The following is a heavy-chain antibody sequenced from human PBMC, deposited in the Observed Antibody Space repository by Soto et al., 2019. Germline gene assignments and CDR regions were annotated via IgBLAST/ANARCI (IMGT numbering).Heavy chain of an antibody. CDR2: IYYSGST. CDR3: ARASSRDIVATIYTRRFVTWLDP. V-gene: IGHV4-59*08. J-gene: IGHJ5*02. CDR1: AGSITSYY. D-gene: IGHD5-12*01. Sequence: SETLSLTCTVSAGSITSYYWSWIRQPPGKGLEWIGYIYYSGSTNYNPSLKSRVTISVDTSKNQFSLKLSSVTAADTAVYYCARASSRDIVATIYTRRFVTWLDPWGQGTLVNVSS.